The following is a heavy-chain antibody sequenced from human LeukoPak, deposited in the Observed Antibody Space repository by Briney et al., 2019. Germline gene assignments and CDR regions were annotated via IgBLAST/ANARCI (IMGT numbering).Heavy chain of an antibody. CDR2: INGDGSGT. J-gene: IGHJ4*02. CDR1: GFTFSTYW. V-gene: IGHV3-74*01. D-gene: IGHD6-13*01. CDR3: ATDRSLSWFDY. Sequence: QPGGSLRLSCAASGFTFSTYWMHWVRQAPGKGLVWVSRINGDGSGTSYADSVKGRFTISRDNSKNTVYLQMNSLRAEDTAVYYCATDRSLSWFDYWGQGTLVTVSS.